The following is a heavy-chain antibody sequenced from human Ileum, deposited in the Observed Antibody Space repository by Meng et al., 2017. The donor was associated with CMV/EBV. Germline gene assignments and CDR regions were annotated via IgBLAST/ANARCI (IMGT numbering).Heavy chain of an antibody. Sequence: GESLKISCAASGFTFSTAWMLWVRQAPGKGLEWVGRIKSNVDGGTTDYAAPVKGRFTISRDDSRDMLYLEMKNLKTEDTAVYYCITDLPRYNPYGLDVWGLGTTVTVSS. CDR2: IKSNVDGGTT. CDR3: ITDLPRYNPYGLDV. J-gene: IGHJ6*02. D-gene: IGHD3-16*02. V-gene: IGHV3-15*01. CDR1: GFTFSTAW.